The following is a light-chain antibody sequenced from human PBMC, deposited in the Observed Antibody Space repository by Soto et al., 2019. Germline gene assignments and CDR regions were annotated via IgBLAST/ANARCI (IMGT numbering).Light chain of an antibody. V-gene: IGLV6-57*04. Sequence: NFMLTQPHSVSESPGKTVTISWTRSTGSIATNYVQWYRHRPGSAPIILIYENDQRPSGVPDRFSGSIDSSSNSASLTISGLKTEDEAAYYCQSYDSSTPVVFGGGTQLTVL. CDR3: QSYDSSTPVV. CDR2: END. J-gene: IGLJ2*01. CDR1: TGSIATNY.